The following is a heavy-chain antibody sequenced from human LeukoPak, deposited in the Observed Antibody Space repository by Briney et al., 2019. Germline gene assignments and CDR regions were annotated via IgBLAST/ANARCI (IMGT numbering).Heavy chain of an antibody. V-gene: IGHV1-2*06. D-gene: IGHD5-18*01. Sequence: ASVTVSCKASGYTFTGYYIHWVRQAPGQGLEWMGRINPNSGGTNYAQKFQGRVTMTRDTSISTAYMELSRLRSDDTAVYYCARVRESGNSYDYVDYYFYYGMDVWGQGTTVTVSS. CDR3: ARVRESGNSYDYVDYYFYYGMDV. CDR1: GYTFTGYY. CDR2: INPNSGGT. J-gene: IGHJ6*02.